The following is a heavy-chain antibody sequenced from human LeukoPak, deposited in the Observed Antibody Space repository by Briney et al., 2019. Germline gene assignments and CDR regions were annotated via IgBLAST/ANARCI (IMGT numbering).Heavy chain of an antibody. CDR3: ARALYGRHFDY. D-gene: IGHD3-10*01. Sequence: SETLSLTCTVSGGSISSSSYYWGWIRQPPGKGLEWIRSIYYSGSTYYNPSLKSRVTISIDTSKNQFSLKLSSVTAADTAVYYCARALYGRHFDYWGQGTLVTVSS. V-gene: IGHV4-39*07. CDR2: IYYSGST. CDR1: GGSISSSSYY. J-gene: IGHJ4*02.